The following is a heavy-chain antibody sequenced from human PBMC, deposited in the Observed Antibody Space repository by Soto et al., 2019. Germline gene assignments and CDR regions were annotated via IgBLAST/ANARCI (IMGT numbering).Heavy chain of an antibody. D-gene: IGHD1-26*01. CDR1: GYTFTSYA. Sequence: QVHLVQSGAEMKRPGASVEVSCKASGYTFTSYAMHWVRQAPGQRLEWMGWINTGNGNTKYSQRFQGRVTITSDTSASAAYMELSSLRSEDTAVYYCARDNAEWELNPFDYWGQGTLVTVSS. V-gene: IGHV1-3*04. J-gene: IGHJ4*02. CDR3: ARDNAEWELNPFDY. CDR2: INTGNGNT.